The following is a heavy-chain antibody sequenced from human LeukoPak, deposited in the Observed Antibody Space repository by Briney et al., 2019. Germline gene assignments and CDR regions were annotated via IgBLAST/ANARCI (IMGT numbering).Heavy chain of an antibody. Sequence: PGGSLRLSCVASGLTVSSYGMNWVRQPPGKGLEWIGEIYHSGSTNYNPSLKSRVTISVDKSKNQFSLKLSSVTAADTAVYYCARVSSPIGGEGAFDIWGQGTMVTVSS. CDR1: GLTVSSYG. D-gene: IGHD3-16*01. CDR2: IYHSGST. J-gene: IGHJ3*02. CDR3: ARVSSPIGGEGAFDI. V-gene: IGHV4-4*02.